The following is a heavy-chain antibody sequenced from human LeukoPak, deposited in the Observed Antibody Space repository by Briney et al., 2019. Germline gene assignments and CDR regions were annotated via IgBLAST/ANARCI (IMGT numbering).Heavy chain of an antibody. Sequence: GGSLRLSCAASGFTLSAYGMTWVRQAPGMGLEWVSSISGPSANTYYADSVRGRFTISRDNSKNTLYLQVDSLRAEDTAVYYCAKPYGNCDSASCYLSFDQWGQGTMVTVSS. CDR2: ISGPSANT. CDR3: AKPYGNCDSASCYLSFDQ. V-gene: IGHV3-23*01. CDR1: GFTLSAYG. D-gene: IGHD2-2*03. J-gene: IGHJ4*02.